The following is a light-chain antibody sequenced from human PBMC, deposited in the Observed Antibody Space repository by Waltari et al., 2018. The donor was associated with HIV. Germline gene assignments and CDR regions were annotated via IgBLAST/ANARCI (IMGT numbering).Light chain of an antibody. Sequence: EIVLTQSPAFQSVSPQDKLPIPCRASQNIGSQLHWYQHKSDQSPRPLFKYASQSFSGVPSRFRGSGSGTDFTLTIYRLEVEEVATYYSHQSKASPWTFGQETNVEL. CDR1: QNIGSQ. J-gene: IGKJ1*01. CDR2: YAS. CDR3: HQSKASPWT. V-gene: IGKV6-21*01.